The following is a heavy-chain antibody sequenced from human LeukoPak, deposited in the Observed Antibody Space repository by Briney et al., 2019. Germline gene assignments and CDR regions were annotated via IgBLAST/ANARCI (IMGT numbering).Heavy chain of an antibody. Sequence: GGSLRLSCAASGFTFSDYWMSWVRQAPGKGLEWVANIKQDGSEKYYVDSVKGRFTISRDNAINSLYLQMNSLRAEDTAVYYCASGRQLGYWGQGTLVTASS. CDR3: ASGRQLGY. V-gene: IGHV3-7*01. CDR1: GFTFSDYW. CDR2: IKQDGSEK. J-gene: IGHJ4*02. D-gene: IGHD6-13*01.